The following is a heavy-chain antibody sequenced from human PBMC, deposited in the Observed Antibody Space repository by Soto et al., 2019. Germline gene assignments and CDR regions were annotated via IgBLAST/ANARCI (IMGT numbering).Heavy chain of an antibody. Sequence: QVQLVQSGAEVKKPGSSVKVSCKASGGTFSSYTISWVRQAPGQGLEWMGRIIPILGIANYAQKFQGRVTITADKATSTAYMELSSLRSEDTAVYYCARDRATGTISGAFDIWGQGTMVTVSS. CDR2: IIPILGIA. J-gene: IGHJ3*02. V-gene: IGHV1-69*08. D-gene: IGHD1-7*01. CDR3: ARDRATGTISGAFDI. CDR1: GGTFSSYT.